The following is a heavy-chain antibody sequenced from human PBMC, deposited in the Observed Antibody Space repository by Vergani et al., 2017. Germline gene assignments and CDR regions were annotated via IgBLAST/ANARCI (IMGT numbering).Heavy chain of an antibody. J-gene: IGHJ5*02. D-gene: IGHD1-14*01. CDR3: ARDVRLLYNRFDP. CDR2: TWYDGNNK. CDR1: GFTFNQYG. V-gene: IGHV3-33*01. Sequence: QVQLVESGGGVVQPGRSLRLSCAASGFTFNQYGMHWVRQAPGKGLEWVAVTWYDGNNKQYADSVKGRFTISRDNSKSTMYLQMNSLRDEDTCVYYCARDVRLLYNRFDPWVQGTLVTVSS.